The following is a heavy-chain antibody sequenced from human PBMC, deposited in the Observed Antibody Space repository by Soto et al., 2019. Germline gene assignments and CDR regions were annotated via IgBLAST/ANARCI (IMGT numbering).Heavy chain of an antibody. V-gene: IGHV3-23*01. CDR1: GFTFSSNA. CDR3: ARDMYSSSWYFYYYSMDV. J-gene: IGHJ6*02. D-gene: IGHD6-13*01. Sequence: EVQLLESGGGLVQPGGSLRVSCAASGFTFSSNAMSWVRQAPGKGLEWVSATSGSGGSTYYADSVKGRFTISRDNSKNTLYLQMNSLRAEDTAVYYCARDMYSSSWYFYYYSMDVWGQGTTVTVSS. CDR2: TSGSGGST.